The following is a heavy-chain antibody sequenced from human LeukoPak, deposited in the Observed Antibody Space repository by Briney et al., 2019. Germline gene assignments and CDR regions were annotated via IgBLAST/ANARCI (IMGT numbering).Heavy chain of an antibody. D-gene: IGHD6-13*01. V-gene: IGHV3-7*03. CDR2: IKDDGSEK. CDR1: GFTFSSYW. J-gene: IGHJ4*02. Sequence: GGSLRLSCAASGFTFSSYWMSWVRQAPGKGLEWVANIKDDGSEKYYVDSVKGRFAISRDDAKNSLYLQMDSLRAEDTAVYYCARARDSSWDYWGQGTLVTVSS. CDR3: ARARDSSWDY.